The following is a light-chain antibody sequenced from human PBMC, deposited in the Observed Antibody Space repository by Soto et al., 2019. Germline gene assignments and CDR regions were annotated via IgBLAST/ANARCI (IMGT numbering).Light chain of an antibody. J-gene: IGKJ2*01. CDR2: DAS. CDR1: QNVSSY. Sequence: EIVLTQSPATLSLSPGERATLSCRASQNVSSYLAWYQQKPGQAPRLLIYDASNRVTGIPARFSGSGSGTDFTLTISSLEPEDFAVYCCQQRSNWPPFTFGQGTKLEI. V-gene: IGKV3-11*01. CDR3: QQRSNWPPFT.